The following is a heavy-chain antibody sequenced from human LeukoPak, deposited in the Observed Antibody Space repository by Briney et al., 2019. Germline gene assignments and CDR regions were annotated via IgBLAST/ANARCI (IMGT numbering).Heavy chain of an antibody. J-gene: IGHJ4*02. Sequence: GGSLRLSCAASGFTFSSYVMSWVRQAPGKGLEWVSAISGSGGSTYYADSVKGRFTISRDNSKNTLYLQMNSLRAEDTAVYYCAKSHINYYDSSGCFDYWGQGTLVTVSS. CDR1: GFTFSSYV. CDR3: AKSHINYYDSSGCFDY. CDR2: ISGSGGST. D-gene: IGHD3-22*01. V-gene: IGHV3-23*01.